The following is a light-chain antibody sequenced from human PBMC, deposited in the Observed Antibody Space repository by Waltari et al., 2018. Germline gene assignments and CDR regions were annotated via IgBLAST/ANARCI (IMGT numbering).Light chain of an antibody. CDR1: KSVTRA. J-gene: IGKJ1*01. Sequence: LLFTLSPGPLSLSPGERATLSCRASKSVTRALAWYQQKPGQAPRLLIYGASNRATGIPDRFSGSGSGTDFSLTISRLEPEDFAVYYCQHYVRLPATFGQGTKVEIK. CDR3: QHYVRLPAT. V-gene: IGKV3-20*01. CDR2: GAS.